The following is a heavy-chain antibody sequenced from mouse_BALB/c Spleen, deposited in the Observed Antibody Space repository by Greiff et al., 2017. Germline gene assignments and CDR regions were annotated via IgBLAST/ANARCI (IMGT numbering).Heavy chain of an antibody. CDR3: ARQLGVFDY. J-gene: IGHJ2*01. D-gene: IGHD4-1*02. V-gene: IGHV3-2*02. CDR2: ISYSGST. CDR1: GYSITSDYA. Sequence: EVHLVESGPGLVKPSQSLSLTCTVTGYSITSDYAWNWIRQFPGNKLEWMGYISYSGSTSYNPSLKSRISITRDTSKNQFFLQLNSVTTEDTATYYCARQLGVFDYWGQGTTLTVSS.